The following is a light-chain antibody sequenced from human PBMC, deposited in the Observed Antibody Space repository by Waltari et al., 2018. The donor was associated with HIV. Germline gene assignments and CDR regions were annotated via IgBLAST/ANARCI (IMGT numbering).Light chain of an antibody. V-gene: IGKV1-8*01. CDR1: QGISNS. J-gene: IGKJ1*01. CDR3: QHYHSDPPT. CDR2: DAS. Sequence: IRMTQSPSSFSASIGDRVTITCRASQGISNSVAWYQQKPGAAPKLLIYDASVLQSGVPSRFSGGGSGSDFSLTLSCLQSEDFATYYCQHYHSDPPTFGPGTRVEIK.